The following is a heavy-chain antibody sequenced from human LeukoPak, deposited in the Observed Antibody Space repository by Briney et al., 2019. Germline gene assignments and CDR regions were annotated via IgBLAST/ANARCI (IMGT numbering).Heavy chain of an antibody. D-gene: IGHD3-22*01. J-gene: IGHJ4*02. CDR1: GFTFGDYA. V-gene: IGHV3-49*04. CDR3: TRVGSSGYYRGYFDY. CDR2: IRGKAYGGTT. Sequence: GGSLRLSCTASGFTFGDYAMSWVRQAPGKGLEWVGFIRGKAYGGTTEYAASVKGRFTISRDDSKSIAYLQMNSLKTEDTAVYYCTRVGSSGYYRGYFDYWGQGTLVTVSS.